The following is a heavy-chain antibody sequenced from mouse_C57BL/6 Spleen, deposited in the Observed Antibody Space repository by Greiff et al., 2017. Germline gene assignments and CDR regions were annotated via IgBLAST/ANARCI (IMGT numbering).Heavy chain of an antibody. V-gene: IGHV1-69*01. J-gene: IGHJ3*01. CDR3: ARPGYDYTWFAY. D-gene: IGHD2-4*01. CDR1: GYTFTSYW. Sequence: QVQLQQPGAELVMPGASVKLSCKASGYTFTSYWMHWVEQRPGQGLEWIGEIDPSDSYTNYNQKFKGKSTLTVDKSSSTAYMQLSSLTSEDSAVYYCARPGYDYTWFAYWGQGTLVTVSA. CDR2: IDPSDSYT.